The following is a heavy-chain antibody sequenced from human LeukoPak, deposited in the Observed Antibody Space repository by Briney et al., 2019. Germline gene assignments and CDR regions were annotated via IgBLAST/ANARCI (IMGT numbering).Heavy chain of an antibody. V-gene: IGHV4-30-2*01. Sequence: PSETLSLTCTVSGGSISSGGYYWSWIRQPPGKGLEWIGYIYHSGSTYYNPSLKSRVTISVDRSKNQFSLKLSSVTAADTAVYYCARSLYYDSSGFDYWGQGTLVTVSS. CDR3: ARSLYYDSSGFDY. CDR2: IYHSGST. D-gene: IGHD3-22*01. CDR1: GGSISSGGYY. J-gene: IGHJ4*02.